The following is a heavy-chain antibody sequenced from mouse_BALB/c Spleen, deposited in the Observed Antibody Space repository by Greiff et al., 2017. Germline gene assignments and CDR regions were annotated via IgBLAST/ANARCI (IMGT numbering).Heavy chain of an antibody. CDR3: ASVWLLHAMDY. J-gene: IGHJ4*01. Sequence: EVQGVESGGGLVQPGGSLKLSCAASGFTFSSYGMSWVRQTPDKRLELVATINSNGGSTYYPDSVKGRFTISRDNAKNTLYLQMSSLKSEDTAMYYCASVWLLHAMDYWGQGTSVTVSS. CDR2: INSNGGST. CDR1: GFTFSSYG. V-gene: IGHV5-6-3*01. D-gene: IGHD2-3*01.